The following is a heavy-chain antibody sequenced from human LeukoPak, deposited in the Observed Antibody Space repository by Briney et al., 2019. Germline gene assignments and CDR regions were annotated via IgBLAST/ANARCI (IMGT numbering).Heavy chain of an antibody. Sequence: GGSLRLSGAASGFNFSNYGMHWVRQAPGKGLEWVAITYYDGSNQYYADSVKGRFTISRDNSKTTLYLQMNSLRAEDTAVYYCARDGSGNFDYWGQGILVTVSS. CDR3: ARDGSGNFDY. V-gene: IGHV3-33*01. CDR1: GFNFSNYG. D-gene: IGHD3-10*01. CDR2: TYYDGSNQ. J-gene: IGHJ4*02.